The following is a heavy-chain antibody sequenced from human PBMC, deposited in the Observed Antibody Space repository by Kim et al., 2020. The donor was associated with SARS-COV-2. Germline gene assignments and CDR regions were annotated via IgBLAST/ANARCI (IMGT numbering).Heavy chain of an antibody. V-gene: IGHV3-13*01. D-gene: IGHD3-10*01. CDR2: ICTAGDK. CDR3: SRGVTAYYHYYYMDC. CDR1: GFTFSSYD. J-gene: IGHJ6*03. Sequence: GGSLRLSCAASGFTFSSYDMHWVRQATGKGLEWVAAICTAGDKYYQGSAKDRFTISRENTKNNLYLQINSRLAGDTAVDYYSRGVTAYYHYYYMDCWGKG.